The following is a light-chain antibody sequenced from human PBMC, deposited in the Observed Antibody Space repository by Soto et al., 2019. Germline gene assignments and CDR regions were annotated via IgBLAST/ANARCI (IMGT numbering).Light chain of an antibody. CDR2: AAS. Sequence: DIQMTQSPSSLYASVGDRVTITCRASQSISSYLNWYQQKPGKAPKLLIYAASSLQSGVPSRFSGSGSGTDFTLTISSLQPEDFATYYCQQSYSTLSYTFGQGTKLEIK. CDR1: QSISSY. CDR3: QQSYSTLSYT. V-gene: IGKV1-39*01. J-gene: IGKJ2*01.